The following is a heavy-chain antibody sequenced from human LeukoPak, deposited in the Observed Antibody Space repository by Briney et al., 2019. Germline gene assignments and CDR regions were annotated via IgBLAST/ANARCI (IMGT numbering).Heavy chain of an antibody. CDR3: AKDNAYYYDSSGYYYRRYFDS. CDR1: GFTFSTYG. CDR2: ISYDGSNK. V-gene: IGHV3-30*18. J-gene: IGHJ4*02. Sequence: PGGSLRLSCAASGFTFSTYGIHWVRQAPGKGLEWVAIISYDGSNKYYADSVKGRFTTSRDNSKSTLYLQMNSLRADDTAVYYCAKDNAYYYDSSGYYYRRYFDSWGQGTLVTVSS. D-gene: IGHD3-22*01.